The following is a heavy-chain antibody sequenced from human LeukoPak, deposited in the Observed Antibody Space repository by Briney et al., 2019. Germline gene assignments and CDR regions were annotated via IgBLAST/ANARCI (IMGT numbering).Heavy chain of an antibody. CDR3: ARYIVVVPAATRQDWFDP. CDR2: IYYSGST. Sequence: SETLSLTCTVSGGSISSYYWSWIRQPPGKGLEWIGYIYYSGSTNYNPSLKSRVTISVDTSKNQFSLKLSSVTAADTAVYYCARYIVVVPAATRQDWFDPWGQGTLVTVSS. D-gene: IGHD2-2*01. CDR1: GGSISSYY. V-gene: IGHV4-59*01. J-gene: IGHJ5*02.